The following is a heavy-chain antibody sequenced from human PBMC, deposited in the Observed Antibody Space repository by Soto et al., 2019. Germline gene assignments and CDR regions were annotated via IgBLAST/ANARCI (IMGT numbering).Heavy chain of an antibody. V-gene: IGHV3-74*01. D-gene: IGHD5-18*01. CDR1: GFSFSNYW. Sequence: EVQLVESGGGLVQPGGSLRLSCAASGFSFSNYWIHWVRQAPGKGLVWVSRIKTDGSSTDYAASVKGRFTISRENAKNTLYLPMNSLTAEDTAVYYCAKREGNTYGLFHWGQGTLVTVSS. CDR3: AKREGNTYGLFH. J-gene: IGHJ4*02. CDR2: IKTDGSST.